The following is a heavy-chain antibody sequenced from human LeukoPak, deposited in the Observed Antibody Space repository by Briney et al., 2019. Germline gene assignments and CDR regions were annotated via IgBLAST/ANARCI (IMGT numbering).Heavy chain of an antibody. D-gene: IGHD1-1*01. Sequence: PGGSLRLSCAASGFTFSSYAMHWVRQAPGKGLEYVSAISSNGGSTYYANSVKGRFTISRDNSRNTLYLQMGSLRAEDMAVYYCARWNEGLDYWGQGTLVTVSS. CDR1: GFTFSSYA. V-gene: IGHV3-64*01. CDR3: ARWNEGLDY. CDR2: ISSNGGST. J-gene: IGHJ4*02.